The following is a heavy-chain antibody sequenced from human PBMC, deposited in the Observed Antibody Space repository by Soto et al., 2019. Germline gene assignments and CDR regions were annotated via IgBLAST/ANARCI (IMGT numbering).Heavy chain of an antibody. CDR2: IYWDDDK. CDR3: AHTTAVQLWATHYSYYGMDV. J-gene: IGHJ6*02. D-gene: IGHD5-18*01. V-gene: IGHV2-5*02. CDR1: GFSLSTSGVG. Sequence: QITLKESGPTLVKPTQTLTLTCTFSGFSLSTSGVGVGWIRQPPGKALEWLALIYWDDDKRYSPSLKSRLTITKDTSNNQVVLTMTNMDPVDTATYYCAHTTAVQLWATHYSYYGMDVWGQGTTVTVSS.